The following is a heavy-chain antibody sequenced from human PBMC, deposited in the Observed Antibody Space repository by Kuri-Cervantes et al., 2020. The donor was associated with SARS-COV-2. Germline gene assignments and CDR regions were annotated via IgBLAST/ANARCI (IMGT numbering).Heavy chain of an antibody. CDR3: ARVVSLLYGDYYQDYFDY. J-gene: IGHJ4*02. CDR2: IYTSGST. V-gene: IGHV4-4*07. D-gene: IGHD4-17*01. Sequence: SETLSLTCTVSGGSISSYYWSWIRQPAGKGLEWIGRIYTSGSTNYNPSLKSRVTMSVDTSKNQFSLKLSSVTAADTAVYYCARVVSLLYGDYYQDYFDYWGQGTLVTVSS. CDR1: GGSISSYY.